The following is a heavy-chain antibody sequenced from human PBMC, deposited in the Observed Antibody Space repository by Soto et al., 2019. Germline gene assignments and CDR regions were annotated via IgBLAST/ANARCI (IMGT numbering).Heavy chain of an antibody. V-gene: IGHV1-18*01. Sequence: ASVKVSCKASGYTFTSFGINWVRQAPGQGLEWVGWISAFNGNTNYAQKLQDRVTITTDTSSMTAYMELRSLRSDDTAVYYCARDPSYTTFGVVIDYWGQRTLVTV. D-gene: IGHD3-3*01. CDR2: ISAFNGNT. CDR3: ARDPSYTTFGVVIDY. J-gene: IGHJ4*02. CDR1: GYTFTSFG.